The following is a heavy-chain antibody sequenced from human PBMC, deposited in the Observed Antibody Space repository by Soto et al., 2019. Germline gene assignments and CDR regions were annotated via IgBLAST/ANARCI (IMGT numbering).Heavy chain of an antibody. V-gene: IGHV4-59*08. CDR3: ARTTVTAGVEYYYYYYYMDV. CDR1: GGTSVDHG. CDR2: IYYSGST. J-gene: IGHJ6*03. D-gene: IGHD4-17*01. Sequence: VAGGTSVDHGGSWIRKTPGKGLEWIGYIYYSGSTNYNPSLKSRVTISVDTSKNQFSLKLSSVTAADTAVYYCARTTVTAGVEYYYYYYYMDVWGKATTVTVSS.